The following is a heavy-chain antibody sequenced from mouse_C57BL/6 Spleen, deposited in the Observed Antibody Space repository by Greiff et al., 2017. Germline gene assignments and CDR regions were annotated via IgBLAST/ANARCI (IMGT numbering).Heavy chain of an antibody. J-gene: IGHJ4*01. V-gene: IGHV1-54*01. Sequence: QVQLKESGAELVRPGTSVKVSCKASGYAFTNYLIEWVKQRPGQGLEWIGVINPGSGGTNYNEKFKGKATLTADKSSSTAYMQLSSLTSEDSAVFFCARPNYYGSSYGDYDAMDYWGQGTSVTVSS. CDR3: ARPNYYGSSYGDYDAMDY. D-gene: IGHD1-1*01. CDR1: GYAFTNYL. CDR2: INPGSGGT.